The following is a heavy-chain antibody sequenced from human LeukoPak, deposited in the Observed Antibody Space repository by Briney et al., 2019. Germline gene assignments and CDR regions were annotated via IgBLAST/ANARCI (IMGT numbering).Heavy chain of an antibody. J-gene: IGHJ6*04. CDR1: ELAFSSYW. Sequence: GGSLRLSCAASELAFSSYWMHWVRQAPGKGLVWVSRIKNIGSTTNYADSVRGRFTISRDSAKNTLYLQMNSLRVEDTAVYYCARVGGCSSTSCYVDYYYGMDVWGKGTTVTVSS. V-gene: IGHV3-74*01. CDR2: IKNIGSTT. D-gene: IGHD2-2*01. CDR3: ARVGGCSSTSCYVDYYYGMDV.